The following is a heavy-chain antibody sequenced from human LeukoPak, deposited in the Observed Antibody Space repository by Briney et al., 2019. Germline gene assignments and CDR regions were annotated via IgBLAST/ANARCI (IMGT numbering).Heavy chain of an antibody. CDR1: GGSVSSIGYY. V-gene: IGHV4-39*07. CDR2: MYYSGST. Sequence: SETLSFTCSVSGGSVSSIGYYWGWSRQPPGKGLEWIGTMYYSGSTYYNPSLKSRVTISVDTSKNQFSLKLNSVTAADTAVYYCVSGYTMLGRLDPWGQGTLVTVSS. D-gene: IGHD3-10*02. CDR3: VSGYTMLGRLDP. J-gene: IGHJ5*02.